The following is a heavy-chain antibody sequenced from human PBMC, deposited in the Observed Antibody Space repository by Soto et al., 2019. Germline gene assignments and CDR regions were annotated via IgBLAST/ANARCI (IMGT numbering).Heavy chain of an antibody. CDR3: ARAGFYDFWSGFLENWFDP. CDR2: ISAYNGNT. D-gene: IGHD3-3*01. J-gene: IGHJ5*02. CDR1: GYTFTSYG. Sequence: ASVKVSCKASGYTFTSYGISWVRQAPGQGLEWMGWISAYNGNTNYAQKLRGRVTMTTDTSTSTAYMELRSLRSDDTAVYYCARAGFYDFWSGFLENWFDPWGQGTLVTVSS. V-gene: IGHV1-18*01.